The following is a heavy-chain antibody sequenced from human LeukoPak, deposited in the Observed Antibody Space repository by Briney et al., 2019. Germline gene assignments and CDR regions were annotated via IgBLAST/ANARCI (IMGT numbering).Heavy chain of an antibody. CDR1: CGSFSGYY. CDR3: ASDDYSSSWYSFDY. Sequence: SETLSLTCAVCCGSFSGYYWSWIRQPPGKGLEWIGEINHSGSTNYNPSLKSRVTISVDTSKNQFSLKLSSVTAADTAVYYCASDDYSSSWYSFDYWGQGTLVTVSS. CDR2: INHSGST. D-gene: IGHD6-13*01. V-gene: IGHV4-34*01. J-gene: IGHJ4*02.